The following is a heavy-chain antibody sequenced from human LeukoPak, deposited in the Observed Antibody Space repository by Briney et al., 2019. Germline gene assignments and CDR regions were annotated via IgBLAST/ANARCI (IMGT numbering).Heavy chain of an antibody. Sequence: GGSLRLSCAASGFTFSNYAMDWVRQAPGKGLEWVSAISTGGDRAYYADSVKGRFTTSRDNSRNTLYLQLNSLRAEDTAIYYCANHLACGSTSCPSFDYWGQGTLVTVSS. CDR2: ISTGGDRA. CDR1: GFTFSNYA. J-gene: IGHJ4*02. CDR3: ANHLACGSTSCPSFDY. D-gene: IGHD2-2*01. V-gene: IGHV3-23*01.